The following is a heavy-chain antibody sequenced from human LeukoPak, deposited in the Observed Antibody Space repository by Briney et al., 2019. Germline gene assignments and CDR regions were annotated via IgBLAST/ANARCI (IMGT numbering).Heavy chain of an antibody. D-gene: IGHD5-12*01. J-gene: IGHJ4*02. Sequence: SVKVSCKASGGTFSSYAISWVRQAPGQGLEWMGGIIPIFGTANYAQKFQGRVTITADESTSTAYMELSSLRSEDTAVYYCASGGLSGYDYAYFDYRGQGTLVTVSS. CDR1: GGTFSSYA. CDR3: ASGGLSGYDYAYFDY. V-gene: IGHV1-69*13. CDR2: IIPIFGTA.